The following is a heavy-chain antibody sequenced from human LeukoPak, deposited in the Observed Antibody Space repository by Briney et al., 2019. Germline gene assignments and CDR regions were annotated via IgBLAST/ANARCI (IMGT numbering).Heavy chain of an antibody. D-gene: IGHD5-24*01. J-gene: IGHJ4*02. Sequence: PSETLSLTCTVSGGSISTSSYYWGWVRQPPGKGLEWIGNIFYSGSTYYSPSLKSRVTISLDTSRNQFSLKLSSVTAADTAVYYCARAPSGWLQFGIDYWGQGTLVTVSS. CDR1: GGSISTSSYY. CDR2: IFYSGST. V-gene: IGHV4-39*07. CDR3: ARAPSGWLQFGIDY.